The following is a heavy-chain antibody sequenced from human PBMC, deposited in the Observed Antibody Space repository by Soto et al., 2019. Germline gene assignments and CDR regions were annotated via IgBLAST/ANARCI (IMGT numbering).Heavy chain of an antibody. Sequence: WGSRRLSCAASTFTFSNYVMNWVRQAPGKGLEWVATISYSVDKTHYADSVRGRFTISRDNSKNTLSLQMNSPRAEDAAVYYCVRRAITATTKWGAFDIWGQGTMVTVSS. J-gene: IGHJ3*02. V-gene: IGHV3-23*01. CDR1: TFTFSNYV. CDR2: ISYSVDKT. CDR3: VRRAITATTKWGAFDI. D-gene: IGHD1-7*01.